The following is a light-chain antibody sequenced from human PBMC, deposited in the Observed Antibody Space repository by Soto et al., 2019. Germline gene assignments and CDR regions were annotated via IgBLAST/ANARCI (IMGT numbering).Light chain of an antibody. CDR2: DAS. CDR1: QSISSW. J-gene: IGKJ1*01. Sequence: DIQMTQSPSTLPASVGDRVTITCRASQSISSWLAWYQQKPGKAPKLLIYDASSLESGVPSRLSGSGSGTEFTLTISSLQPDDFATYYCQQYNSYWTFGQGTKVDIK. CDR3: QQYNSYWT. V-gene: IGKV1-5*01.